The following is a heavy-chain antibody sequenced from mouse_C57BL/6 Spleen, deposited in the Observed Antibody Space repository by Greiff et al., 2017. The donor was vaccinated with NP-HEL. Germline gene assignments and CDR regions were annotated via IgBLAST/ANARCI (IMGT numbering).Heavy chain of an antibody. J-gene: IGHJ2*01. CDR1: GYAFSSYW. CDR3: ARGGYYGSVDY. CDR2: IYPGDGDT. Sequence: VQLQQSGAELVKPGASVKISCKASGYAFSSYWMNWVKQRPGKGLEWIGQIYPGDGDTNYNGKFKGKATLTADKSSSTAYMQLSSLTSEDSAVYFCARGGYYGSVDYWGQGTTLTVSS. D-gene: IGHD1-1*01. V-gene: IGHV1-80*01.